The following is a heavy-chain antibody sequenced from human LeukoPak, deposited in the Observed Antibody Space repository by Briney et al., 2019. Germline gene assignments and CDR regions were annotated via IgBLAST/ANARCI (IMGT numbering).Heavy chain of an antibody. V-gene: IGHV3-21*01. CDR3: ARDPLYGSGSYFNAPYYFDY. CDR2: ISSSSSYI. J-gene: IGHJ4*02. Sequence: PGGSLRLSCAASGFIFNIYSMNWVRQAPGKGLEWVSSISSSSSYIYYADSVKGRFTISRDNAKNSLYLQMNNLRAEDTAVYYCARDPLYGSGSYFNAPYYFDYWGQGTLVTVSS. D-gene: IGHD3-10*01. CDR1: GFIFNIYS.